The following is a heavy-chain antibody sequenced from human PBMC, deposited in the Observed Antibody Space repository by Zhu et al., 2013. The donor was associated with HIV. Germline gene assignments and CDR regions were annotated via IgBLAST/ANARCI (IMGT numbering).Heavy chain of an antibody. CDR1: GYTFTDYD. CDR3: ARDRGGAWQQLVD. V-gene: IGHV1-8*03. CDR2: MNPNTGNT. D-gene: IGHD6-13*01. J-gene: IGHJ4*02. Sequence: QVQLVQSGAEVKKPGASVRVSCSSSGYTFTDYDINWVRQAPGQGLEWMGWMNPNTGNTGYAQKFQGRVTITADESASTAYMKLSSLRSEDTAVYYCARDRGGAWQQLVDWGQGTLVTVSS.